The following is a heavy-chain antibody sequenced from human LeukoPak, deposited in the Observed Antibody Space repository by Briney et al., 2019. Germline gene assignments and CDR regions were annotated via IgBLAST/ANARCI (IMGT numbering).Heavy chain of an antibody. CDR3: ARDRGYSSGLDS. V-gene: IGHV4-31*03. Sequence: SETLSLTCTVSGGSLDSVNSYWSWIRQHPGKGLEWIGYIYYNGRTQYNPSLQSRVTISVDTSKNHFSLNLNSVNVADTAVYYCARDRGYSSGLDSWGQGILVTVSS. J-gene: IGHJ4*02. CDR2: IYYNGRT. D-gene: IGHD5-18*01. CDR1: GGSLDSVNSY.